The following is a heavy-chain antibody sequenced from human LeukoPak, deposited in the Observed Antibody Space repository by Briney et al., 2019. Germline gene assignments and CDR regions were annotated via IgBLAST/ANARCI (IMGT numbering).Heavy chain of an antibody. Sequence: SETLSLTCTVSGGSISSSSYYWGWIRQPPGKGLEWIGSIYYSGSTYYNPSLKSRVTISVDTSKNQFSLKLSSVTAADTAVYYCARGQDGYMDVWGKGTTVTVSS. CDR2: IYYSGST. V-gene: IGHV4-39*07. CDR3: ARGQDGYMDV. J-gene: IGHJ6*03. CDR1: GGSISSSSYY.